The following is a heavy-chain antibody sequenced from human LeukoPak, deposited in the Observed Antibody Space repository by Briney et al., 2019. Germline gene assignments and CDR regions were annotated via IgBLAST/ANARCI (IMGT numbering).Heavy chain of an antibody. V-gene: IGHV1-18*01. Sequence: ASVKVSCKASGYTFTSYGISWVRQAPGQGLEWMGWISAYNGNTNYAQKLQGRVTMTTDTSTSTAYMELRSLRSDDTAVYYCARVTPPSSWYYYYYYGMDVWGQGTTVTVSS. J-gene: IGHJ6*02. CDR3: ARVTPPSSWYYYYYYGMDV. CDR2: ISAYNGNT. D-gene: IGHD6-13*01. CDR1: GYTFTSYG.